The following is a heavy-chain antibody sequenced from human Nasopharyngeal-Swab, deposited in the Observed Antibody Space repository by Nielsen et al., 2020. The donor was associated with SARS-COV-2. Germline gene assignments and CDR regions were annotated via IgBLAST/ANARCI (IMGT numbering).Heavy chain of an antibody. CDR3: ARSYDSSGYYEY. V-gene: IGHV3-72*01. CDR1: GFTFSDHY. J-gene: IGHJ4*02. Sequence: GESLKISCAASGFTFSDHYMDWVRQAPGKGLEWVGRTRNKANSYTTEYAASVKGRFTISRDDSKNSLYLQMNSLKTEDTAVYYCARSYDSSGYYEYWGQGTLVTVSS. D-gene: IGHD3-22*01. CDR2: TRNKANSYTT.